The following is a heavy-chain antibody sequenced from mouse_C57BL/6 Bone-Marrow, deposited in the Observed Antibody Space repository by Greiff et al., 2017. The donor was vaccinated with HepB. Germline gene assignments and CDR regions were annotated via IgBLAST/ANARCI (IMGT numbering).Heavy chain of an antibody. CDR2: IWGVGST. CDR3: ASHYGSSRFAY. V-gene: IGHV2-6*01. D-gene: IGHD1-1*01. CDR1: GFSLTSYG. J-gene: IGHJ3*01. Sequence: VQLQQSGPGLVAPSQSLSITCTVSGFSLTSYGVDWVRQSPGKGLEWLGVIWGVGSTNYNSALKSRLSVSKDNSKSQVFLKMNSLQTDDTAMYYCASHYGSSRFAYWGQGTLVTVSA.